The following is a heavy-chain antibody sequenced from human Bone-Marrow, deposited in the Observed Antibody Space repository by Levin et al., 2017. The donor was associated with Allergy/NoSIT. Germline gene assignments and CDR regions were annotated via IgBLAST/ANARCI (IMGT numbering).Heavy chain of an antibody. D-gene: IGHD2-15*01. V-gene: IGHV4-30-4*01. CDR2: IYYSGST. J-gene: IGHJ4*02. CDR3: ATCSGGTCYTGLDY. CDR1: GGSVSSGDDY. Sequence: SQTLSLTCTVSGGSVSSGDDYWSWIRQPPGKGLEWIGYIYYSGSTSYNPSLKSRITISIDTSKNQFSLKLTSVTATDTAVYYCATCSGGTCYTGLDYWSQGTLVTVSS.